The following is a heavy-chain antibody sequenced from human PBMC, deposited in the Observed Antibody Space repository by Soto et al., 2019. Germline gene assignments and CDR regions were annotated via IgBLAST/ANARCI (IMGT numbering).Heavy chain of an antibody. CDR3: ASPYSGYDFFSN. J-gene: IGHJ4*02. CDR1: GGSISSSSYY. D-gene: IGHD5-12*01. V-gene: IGHV4-39*01. Sequence: TLSLTCTVSGGSISSSSYYWGWIRQPPGKGLEWIGSIYYSGSTYYNPSLKSRVTISVDTSKNQFSLKLSSVTAADTAVYYCASPYSGYDFFSNWGQGTLVTVSS. CDR2: IYYSGST.